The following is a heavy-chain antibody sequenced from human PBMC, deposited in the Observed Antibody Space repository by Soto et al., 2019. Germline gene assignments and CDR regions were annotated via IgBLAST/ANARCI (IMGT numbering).Heavy chain of an antibody. CDR3: VRDLDRSGPYYTDY. Sequence: GASVNVSCKASGENFINYGISWVRQAPGQGLEWMGWISVYKGNTNYAQKLQGRVTMTTDTSTSTAYVELRSLRSDDTAVYYCVRDLDRSGPYYTDYWCLAPLATAS. J-gene: IGHJ4*02. CDR1: GENFINYG. V-gene: IGHV1-18*01. D-gene: IGHD3-10*01. CDR2: ISVYKGNT.